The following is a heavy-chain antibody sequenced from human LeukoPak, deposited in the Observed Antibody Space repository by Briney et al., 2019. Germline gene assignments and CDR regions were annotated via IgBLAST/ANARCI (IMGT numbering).Heavy chain of an antibody. Sequence: ASVKVSCKASGYTFTSYDINWVRQATGQGLEWMGWMNPNSGNTGYAQKFQGRVTMTRNTSISTAYMDLSSRRSEDTAVYYCARVEYSSSSIDYWGQGTLVTVSS. V-gene: IGHV1-8*01. J-gene: IGHJ4*02. CDR3: ARVEYSSSSIDY. CDR1: GYTFTSYD. D-gene: IGHD6-6*01. CDR2: MNPNSGNT.